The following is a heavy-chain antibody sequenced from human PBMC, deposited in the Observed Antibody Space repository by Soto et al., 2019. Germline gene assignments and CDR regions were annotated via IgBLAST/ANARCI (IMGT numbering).Heavy chain of an antibody. J-gene: IGHJ6*03. CDR3: ARGSHNWNRREFYFCYNLAV. Sequence: QVQLVESGGGVVQPGRSLRLSCAASGFSFNDYGMHWVRQAPGKGLEWVALIWYDGSNKYYEDSVKGRFTISRDNSKNTLLLQMNRLRVEATAGYYCARGSHNWNRREFYFCYNLAVWGQWTAVPVSS. V-gene: IGHV3-33*01. CDR1: GFSFNDYG. CDR2: IWYDGSNK. D-gene: IGHD1-20*01.